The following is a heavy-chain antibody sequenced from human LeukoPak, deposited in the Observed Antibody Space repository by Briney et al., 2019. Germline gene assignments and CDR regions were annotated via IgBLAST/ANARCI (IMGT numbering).Heavy chain of an antibody. CDR3: AKGGRHRSWWQQLDR. D-gene: IGHD2-8*02. V-gene: IGHV3-23*01. CDR2: ISDSSDLK. J-gene: IGHJ5*02. CDR1: GFTFSNYA. Sequence: GGSLRLSCAASGFTFSNYAMSWVRQAPGKGLEWVAVISDSSDLKYYADSVKGRFSISRDNSIDTLYLQLNNLRAEDTAIYYCAKGGRHRSWWQQLDRWGLGTQLTVSA.